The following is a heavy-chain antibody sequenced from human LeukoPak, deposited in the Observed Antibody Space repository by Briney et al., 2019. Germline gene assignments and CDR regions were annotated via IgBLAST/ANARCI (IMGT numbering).Heavy chain of an antibody. V-gene: IGHV4-34*01. D-gene: IGHD3-3*01. CDR2: INHSGST. CDR1: GGSFSGCY. CDR3: AIDFWSGYYTGLFP. Sequence: SETLSLTCAVYGGSFSGCYWSWIRQPPGKGLEWIGEINHSGSTNYNPSLKSRVTISVDTSKNQFSLKLSSVTAADTAVYYCAIDFWSGYYTGLFPWGQGTLVTVSS. J-gene: IGHJ5*02.